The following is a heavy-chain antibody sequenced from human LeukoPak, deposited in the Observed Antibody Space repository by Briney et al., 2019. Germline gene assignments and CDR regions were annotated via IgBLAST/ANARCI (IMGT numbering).Heavy chain of an antibody. CDR2: INPNSGGT. CDR3: AKDVVGQKWPENY. Sequence: GSSVKVSCKASGYTFTGYYMHWVRQAPGQGLEWMGWINPNSGGTNYAQKFQGRVTMTRDTSISTAYMELSRLRPEDTAVYYCAKDVVGQKWPENYWGQGALVTVSS. CDR1: GYTFTGYY. D-gene: IGHD2-15*01. V-gene: IGHV1-2*02. J-gene: IGHJ4*02.